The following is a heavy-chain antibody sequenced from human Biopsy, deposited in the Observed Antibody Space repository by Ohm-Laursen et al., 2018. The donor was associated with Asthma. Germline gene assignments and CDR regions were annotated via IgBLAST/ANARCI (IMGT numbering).Heavy chain of an antibody. CDR3: AKAERYFDWYWFDL. CDR1: GFNFSYYS. V-gene: IGHV3-21*04. Sequence: GSLRLSCSASGFNFSYYSMIWVRQAPGTGLEWVAAISSGSDYIFYADSVKGWLTISRDNSKNTLYLQMNSLRAEDTAVYYCAKAERYFDWYWFDLWGQGTLVTVSS. D-gene: IGHD3-9*01. J-gene: IGHJ5*02. CDR2: ISSGSDYI.